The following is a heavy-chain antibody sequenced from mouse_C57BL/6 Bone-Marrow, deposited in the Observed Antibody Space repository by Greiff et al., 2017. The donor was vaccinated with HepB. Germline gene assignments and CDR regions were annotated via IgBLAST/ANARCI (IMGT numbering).Heavy chain of an antibody. D-gene: IGHD2-3*01. CDR2: IYPGDGDT. V-gene: IGHV1-82*01. CDR1: GYAFSSSW. Sequence: QVQLQQSGPELVKPGASVKISCKASGYAFSSSWMNWVKQRPGKGLEWIGRIYPGDGDTNYNGKFKGKATLTADKSSSTAYMQLSSLTSEDSAVYFCARYDGYSPFFDYWGQGTTLTVSS. CDR3: ARYDGYSPFFDY. J-gene: IGHJ2*01.